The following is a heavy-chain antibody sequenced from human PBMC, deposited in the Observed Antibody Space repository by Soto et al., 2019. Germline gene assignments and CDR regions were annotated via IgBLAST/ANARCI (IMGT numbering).Heavy chain of an antibody. CDR1: GDSVSSNSAA. D-gene: IGHD2-8*01. V-gene: IGHV6-1*01. CDR2: TYYRSKWYN. J-gene: IGHJ4*02. CDR3: ARGYCTNGVCYVPDYFDY. Sequence: SQTLSLTCAISGDSVSSNSAAWNWIRQSPSRGLEWLGRTYYRSKWYNDYAVSVKSRITINPDTSKNQFSLQLNSVTPEDRAVYYCARGYCTNGVCYVPDYFDYWGQGTLVTVSS.